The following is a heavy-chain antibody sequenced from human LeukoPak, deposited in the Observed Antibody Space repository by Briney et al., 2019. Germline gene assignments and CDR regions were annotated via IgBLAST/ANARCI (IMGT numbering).Heavy chain of an antibody. Sequence: PSETLSLTRTVSGGSISSGGYYWSWIRQHPGKGLEWIGYIYYSGSTYYNPSLKSRVTISVDTSKNQFSLKLSSVTAADTAVYYCASLKGFSSGSYDYWGQGTLVTVSS. CDR2: IYYSGST. CDR3: ASLKGFSSGSYDY. V-gene: IGHV4-31*03. J-gene: IGHJ4*02. CDR1: GGSISSGGYY. D-gene: IGHD3-22*01.